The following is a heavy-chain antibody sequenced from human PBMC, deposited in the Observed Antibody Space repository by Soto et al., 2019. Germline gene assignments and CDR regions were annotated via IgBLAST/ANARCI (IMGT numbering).Heavy chain of an antibody. CDR2: IIPIFGTA. CDR1: GGTFSSYA. V-gene: IGHV1-69*06. Sequence: QVQLVQSGAEVKKPGSSVKVSCKASGGTFSSYAISWVRQAPGQGLEWMGGIIPIFGTANYAQKFQGRVTITADKSTSTAYMELSSLRSEDTAVYYCARGYCSSTSCYRYYYYAMDVWGQGATVTVSS. CDR3: ARGYCSSTSCYRYYYYAMDV. D-gene: IGHD2-2*02. J-gene: IGHJ6*02.